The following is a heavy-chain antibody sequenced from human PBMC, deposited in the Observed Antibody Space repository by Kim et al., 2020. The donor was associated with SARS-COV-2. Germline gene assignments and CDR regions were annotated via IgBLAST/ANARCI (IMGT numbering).Heavy chain of an antibody. CDR3: ARGHCSGGSCYWFDP. CDR1: GGSISSYY. V-gene: IGHV4-59*01. J-gene: IGHJ5*02. D-gene: IGHD2-15*01. CDR2: IYYSGST. Sequence: SETLSLTCTVSGGSISSYYWSWIRQPPGKGLEWIGYIYYSGSTNYNPSLKSRVTISVDTSKNQFSLKLSSVTAADTAVYYCARGHCSGGSCYWFDPWGQGTLVTVSS.